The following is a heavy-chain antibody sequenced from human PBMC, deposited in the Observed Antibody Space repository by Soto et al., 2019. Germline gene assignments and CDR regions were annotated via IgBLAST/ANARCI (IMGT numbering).Heavy chain of an antibody. CDR2: INHSGST. V-gene: IGHV4-34*01. CDR3: ARVLVLLWFGEFLDAFDI. D-gene: IGHD3-10*01. J-gene: IGHJ3*02. Sequence: ETLSLTCAVYGGSFSGYYWSWIRQPPGKGLEWIGEINHSGSTNYNPSLKSRVTISVDTSKNQFSLELSSVTAADTAVYYCARVLVLLWFGEFLDAFDIWGQGTMVTVSS. CDR1: GGSFSGYY.